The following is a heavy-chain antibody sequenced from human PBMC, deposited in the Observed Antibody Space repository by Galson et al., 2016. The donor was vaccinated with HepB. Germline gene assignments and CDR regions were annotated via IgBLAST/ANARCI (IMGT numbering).Heavy chain of an antibody. D-gene: IGHD3-10*01. V-gene: IGHV2-5*02. CDR3: ARSPVRGVIIWQFEN. J-gene: IGHJ4*02. Sequence: VKPTQTLTLTCTLSGFSHSTTGVGVGWIRQPPGKALEWLALIYWDDDKRYSPSVASRVAITKDASKNQVVLTMANMDPVDTATYFCARSPVRGVIIWQFENWGQGTLVTVSS. CDR1: GFSHSTTGVG. CDR2: IYWDDDK.